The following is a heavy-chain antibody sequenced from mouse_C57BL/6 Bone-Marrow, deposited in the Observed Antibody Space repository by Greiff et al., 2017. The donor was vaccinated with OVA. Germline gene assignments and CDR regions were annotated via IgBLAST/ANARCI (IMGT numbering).Heavy chain of an antibody. CDR1: EYEFPSHD. CDR2: INSDGGST. Sequence: EVQLVESGGGLVQPGESLQLSCESNEYEFPSHDMSWVRTTPEKRLELVAAINSDGGSTYYPDTLERRFIISRDNPKKTLYLQMSRLRSEDTALYYCARHGYYYGSSYDAMDYWGQGTSVTVSS. CDR3: ARHGYYYGSSYDAMDY. V-gene: IGHV5-2*01. D-gene: IGHD1-1*01. J-gene: IGHJ4*01.